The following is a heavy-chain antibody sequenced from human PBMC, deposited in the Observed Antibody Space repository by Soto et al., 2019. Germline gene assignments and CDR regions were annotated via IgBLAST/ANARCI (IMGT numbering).Heavy chain of an antibody. J-gene: IGHJ6*02. V-gene: IGHV1-69*01. CDR2: IIPIFGTA. D-gene: IGHD1-26*01. CDR1: GGTFSSYA. Sequence: QVQLVQSGAEVKKPGSSVKVSCKASGGTFSSYAISWVRQAPGQVLEWMGGIIPIFGTANYAQKFQGRVTITADESTSTAYLELSSLRSEDTAVYYCARHSGSYYYYGMDVWGQGTTVTVSS. CDR3: ARHSGSYYYYGMDV.